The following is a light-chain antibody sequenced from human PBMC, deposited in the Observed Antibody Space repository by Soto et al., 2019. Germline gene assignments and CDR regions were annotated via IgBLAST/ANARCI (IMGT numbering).Light chain of an antibody. CDR1: QPINSH. J-gene: IGKJ1*01. CDR2: DAS. CDR3: QQRRDWPT. V-gene: IGKV3-11*01. Sequence: DIVLTQSPAALSVSPGGRATLSCRASQPINSHLAWYQQKPGQAPRLLIYDASNRATGIPARFSGSGSGTDFPLTISSLEPEDFAVYFCQQRRDWPTFGQGTKVEI.